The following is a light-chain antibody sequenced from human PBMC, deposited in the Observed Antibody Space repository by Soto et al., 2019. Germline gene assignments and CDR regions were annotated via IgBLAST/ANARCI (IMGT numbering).Light chain of an antibody. CDR3: QHYNSYSEA. CDR2: DAS. J-gene: IGKJ1*01. CDR1: QNINMW. V-gene: IGKV1-5*01. Sequence: DIQMTQSPSTLSASVGDRVTITCRASQNINMWLAWYQQKPGKAPKLLIYDASSLQSGVPSRFGGSGSGTDFTLTITSLLPDDFATYYCQHYNSYSEAFGQGTKVELK.